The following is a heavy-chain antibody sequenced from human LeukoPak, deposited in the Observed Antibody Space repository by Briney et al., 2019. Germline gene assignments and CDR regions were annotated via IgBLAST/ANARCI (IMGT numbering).Heavy chain of an antibody. CDR3: TKRPFSGYFDY. J-gene: IGHJ4*02. CDR1: GFTFSGHW. D-gene: IGHD1-1*01. V-gene: IGHV3-74*01. Sequence: GGSLRLSCAVSGFTFSGHWMFWVRQAPGKGLVWVSSTNSDGSSTGYTDSVKGRFTVSRDNAKNTLYLQMNSLRAEDTAVYYCTKRPFSGYFDYWGQGTLVTVSS. CDR2: TNSDGSST.